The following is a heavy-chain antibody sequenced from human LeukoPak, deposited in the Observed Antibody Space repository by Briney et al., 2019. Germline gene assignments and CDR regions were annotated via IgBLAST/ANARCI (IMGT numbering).Heavy chain of an antibody. Sequence: SETLSLTCTVSGGSISSHYWSWIRQPPGKGLEWIASIDYSGSTNYNPSLKSRVTISVDTSKNQFSLKLSSVTAADTVLYYCARHYASGSYYRYYYYMDVWGKGTTVTVSS. CDR3: ARHYASGSYYRYYYYMDV. V-gene: IGHV4-59*11. CDR2: IDYSGST. D-gene: IGHD3-10*01. J-gene: IGHJ6*03. CDR1: GGSISSHY.